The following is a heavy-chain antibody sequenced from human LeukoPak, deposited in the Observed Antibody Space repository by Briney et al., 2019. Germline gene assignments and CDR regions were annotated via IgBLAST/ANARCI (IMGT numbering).Heavy chain of an antibody. D-gene: IGHD3-3*01. J-gene: IGHJ3*01. Sequence: SGGSLRLSCAASGFTVSSSYMSWARQAPGKGLEWVSAISGDGRDIFYADAVKGRFTISRDNSKNTLYLQMNSLRDEDTALYYCAIHGGGTIRIEAFDVWGQGTMVTISS. CDR2: ISGDGRDI. CDR3: AIHGGGTIRIEAFDV. V-gene: IGHV3-23*01. CDR1: GFTVSSSY.